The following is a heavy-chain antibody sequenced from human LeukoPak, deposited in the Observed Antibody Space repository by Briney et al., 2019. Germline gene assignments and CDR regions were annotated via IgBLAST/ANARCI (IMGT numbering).Heavy chain of an antibody. V-gene: IGHV4-59*01. D-gene: IGHD3-9*01. CDR1: SGSISSYY. CDR3: ARARGGNDILTGYYRVSWFDP. CDR2: IYYSGST. Sequence: PSETLSLTCTVSSGSISSYYWSWIRQPPGKGLEWIGYIYYSGSTNYNPSLKSRVTISVDTSKNQFSLKLSSVTAADTAVYYCARARGGNDILTGYYRVSWFDPWGQGTLVTVSS. J-gene: IGHJ5*02.